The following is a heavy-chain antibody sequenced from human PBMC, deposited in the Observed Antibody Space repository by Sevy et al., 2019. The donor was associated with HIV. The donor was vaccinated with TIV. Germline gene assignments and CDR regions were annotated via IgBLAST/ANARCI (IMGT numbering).Heavy chain of an antibody. D-gene: IGHD3-10*01. J-gene: IGHJ6*02. V-gene: IGHV1-69*13. CDR1: GGTFSSYA. Sequence: ASVKVSCKASGGTFSSYAISWVRQAPGQGLEWMGGIIPIFGTANYAQKLQGRVTITADESTSTAYMELSSLRSEDTAVYYCAMYGSGSYYTYYYGMDVWGQGTTVTVSS. CDR3: AMYGSGSYYTYYYGMDV. CDR2: IIPIFGTA.